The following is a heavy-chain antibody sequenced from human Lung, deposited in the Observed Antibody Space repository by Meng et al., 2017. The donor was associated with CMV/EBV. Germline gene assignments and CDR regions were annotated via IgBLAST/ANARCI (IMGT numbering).Heavy chain of an antibody. D-gene: IGHD3-22*01. CDR1: GFNVGTYW. V-gene: IGHV3-7*04. CDR2: INQEGNWR. J-gene: IGHJ4*02. Sequence: GXSXKIXCAASGFNVGTYWMTWVRQAPGKGLQWVANINQEGNWRAYVDSVKGRFTISRDNARNSVYLQMNSLRPEDTGVFYCARVPSSGYSPFDSWGPGTLVTVSS. CDR3: ARVPSSGYSPFDS.